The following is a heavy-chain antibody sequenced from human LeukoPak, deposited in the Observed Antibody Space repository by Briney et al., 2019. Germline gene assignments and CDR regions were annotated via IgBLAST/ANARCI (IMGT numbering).Heavy chain of an antibody. J-gene: IGHJ4*02. CDR2: IKPDGSAK. CDR3: AALHTGTFVDY. CDR1: GFTFSSYW. Sequence: PGGCLRLSCAASGFTFSSYWMSWVRQAPGKGLEWVANIKPDGSAKYYVDSVKGRFTISRDNAKNSLDLQLNSLRAEDTAVYYCAALHTGTFVDYWGQGTLVTVSS. D-gene: IGHD1-7*01. V-gene: IGHV3-7*01.